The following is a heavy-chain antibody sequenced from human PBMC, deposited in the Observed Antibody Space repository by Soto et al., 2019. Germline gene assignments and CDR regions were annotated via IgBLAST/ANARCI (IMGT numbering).Heavy chain of an antibody. D-gene: IGHD3-3*01. J-gene: IGHJ5*02. CDR3: ARRPFGSGYHRFDP. V-gene: IGHV1-69*13. Sequence: ASVKVSCKASGGTFSSYAISWVRQAPGQGLEWMGGIIPIFGTANYAQKFQGRVTITADESTSTAYMELSSLRSEDTAVYYCARRPFGSGYHRFDPWGQGTLVTVSS. CDR1: GGTFSSYA. CDR2: IIPIFGTA.